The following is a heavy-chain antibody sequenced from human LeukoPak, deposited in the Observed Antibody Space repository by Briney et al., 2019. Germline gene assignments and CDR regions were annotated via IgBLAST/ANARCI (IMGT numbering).Heavy chain of an antibody. V-gene: IGHV4-4*07. CDR3: ARGPYYYDSSGYVDY. Sequence: SETLSLTCTVSGGSISSFYWSWIRQPAGKGLEWIGRIYNSGTTIYNPSLKSRVTMSVDTSKNQFSLKLSSVTAADTAVYYCARGPYYYDSSGYVDYWGQGTLVTVSS. CDR1: GGSISSFY. J-gene: IGHJ4*02. D-gene: IGHD3-22*01. CDR2: IYNSGTT.